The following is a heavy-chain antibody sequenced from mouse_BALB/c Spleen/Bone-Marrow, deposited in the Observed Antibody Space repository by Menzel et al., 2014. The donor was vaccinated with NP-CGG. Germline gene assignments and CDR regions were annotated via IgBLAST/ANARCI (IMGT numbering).Heavy chain of an antibody. CDR1: GFDFSRYW. Sequence: EVKLQESGGGLVQPGGSLQLSCAASGFDFSRYWMTWVRQAPGKGLEWIGEINPDSSTINYTPSLKDKFIISRDNAKNALYLQMREVRSEDRALYCCAKNYYDGYVAYWGQGTLVTVSA. CDR2: INPDSSTI. D-gene: IGHD1-2*01. J-gene: IGHJ3*01. V-gene: IGHV4-1*02. CDR3: AKNYYDGYVAY.